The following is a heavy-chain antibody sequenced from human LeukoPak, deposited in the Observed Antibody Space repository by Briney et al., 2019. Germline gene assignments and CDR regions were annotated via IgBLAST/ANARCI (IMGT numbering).Heavy chain of an antibody. CDR3: ANFGSITFDY. Sequence: PGGSLRLSCAASGFTFSNYAMHWVRQAPGKGLEWVAFIRHDGSNKYYADSVKGRFSISRDNSKNTLYLQMNSLRGEDTAVYYCANFGSITFDYWGQGTLVTVSS. CDR2: IRHDGSNK. CDR1: GFTFSNYA. J-gene: IGHJ4*02. D-gene: IGHD6-13*01. V-gene: IGHV3-30*02.